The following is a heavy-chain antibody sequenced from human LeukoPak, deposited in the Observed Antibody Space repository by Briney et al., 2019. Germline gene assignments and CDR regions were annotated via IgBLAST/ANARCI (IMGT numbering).Heavy chain of an antibody. Sequence: GGSLRLSCAASGFTFSGYWMHWVRQAPGEGLVWLSRINGDGYSISYADSVKGRFIISRDNSKNTLYLQMNSLRTEDTAVYYCAKRFFGNDYFDYWGQGTLVTVSS. D-gene: IGHD3-10*01. V-gene: IGHV3-74*01. CDR3: AKRFFGNDYFDY. CDR1: GFTFSGYW. CDR2: INGDGYSI. J-gene: IGHJ4*02.